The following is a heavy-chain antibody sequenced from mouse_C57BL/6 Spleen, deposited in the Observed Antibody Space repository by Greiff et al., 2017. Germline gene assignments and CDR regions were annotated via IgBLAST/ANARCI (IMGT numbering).Heavy chain of an antibody. Sequence: DVMLVESGGGLVKPGGSLKLSCAASGFTFSSYAMSWVRQTPEKRLEWVATISDGGSYTYYPDNVKGRFTISRDNAKNNLYLQMSHRKSEDTAMYYCARDPIDVWGTGTTVTVSS. CDR1: GFTFSSYA. CDR3: ARDPIDV. V-gene: IGHV5-4*01. J-gene: IGHJ1*03. CDR2: ISDGGSYT.